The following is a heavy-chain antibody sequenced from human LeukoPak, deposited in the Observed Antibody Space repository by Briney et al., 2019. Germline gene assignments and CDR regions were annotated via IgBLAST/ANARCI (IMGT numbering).Heavy chain of an antibody. CDR1: GDSISTYY. D-gene: IGHD1-26*01. CDR3: ARVGAGSFDY. J-gene: IGHJ4*02. Sequence: PSGTLSLTCSVSGDSISTYYWSWIRQPPGKVLGWIGYIYYSGNTNYNPSLKSRLTISADTSKNQFALKLSSGTAADTAVYYCARVGAGSFDYWGQGSLVTVSS. V-gene: IGHV4-59*01. CDR2: IYYSGNT.